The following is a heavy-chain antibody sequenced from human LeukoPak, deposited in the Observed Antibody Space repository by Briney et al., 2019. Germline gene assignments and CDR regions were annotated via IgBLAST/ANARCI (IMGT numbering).Heavy chain of an antibody. CDR1: GYTSTGYY. Sequence: ASVKVSCKASGYTSTGYYMHWVRQALGQGLEWMGWINPNSGGTNYAQKFQGRVTMTMDPSISTAYMELSSLRSEDTAVYYCARRSDDYDSSAYYHWGQGTLVTVSS. CDR3: ARRSDDYDSSAYYH. J-gene: IGHJ4*02. CDR2: INPNSGGT. V-gene: IGHV1-2*02. D-gene: IGHD3-22*01.